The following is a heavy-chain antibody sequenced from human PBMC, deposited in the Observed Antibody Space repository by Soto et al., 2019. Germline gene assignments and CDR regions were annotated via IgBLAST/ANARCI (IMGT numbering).Heavy chain of an antibody. CDR2: IGRGGDT. Sequence: PVGPLTDSRGVSKFTLTRYCMNCVRQAPDKGLEWVSTIGRGGDTFYADSVRGRFTISRDNSKNTLFLQMNSLRAEDTALYFCAKDGTTAGIHYYGMDIWGQGTTVTVAS. CDR3: AKDGTTAGIHYYGMDI. J-gene: IGHJ6*02. D-gene: IGHD1-1*01. CDR1: KFTLTRYC. V-gene: IGHV3-23*01.